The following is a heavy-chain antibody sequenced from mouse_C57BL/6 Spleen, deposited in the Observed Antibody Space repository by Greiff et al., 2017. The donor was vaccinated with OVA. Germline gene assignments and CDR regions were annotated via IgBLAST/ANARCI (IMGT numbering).Heavy chain of an antibody. CDR2: ISYSGST. J-gene: IGHJ1*03. V-gene: IGHV3-1*01. CDR1: GYSITSGYD. CDR3: AREADYYWYFDV. Sequence: EVKLVESGPGMVKPSQSLSLTCTVTGYSITSGYDWHWIRHFPGNKLEWMGYISYSGSTNYNPSLKSRISITHDTSKNHFFLKLNSVTTEDTATYYCAREADYYWYFDVWGTGTTVTVSS. D-gene: IGHD2-4*01.